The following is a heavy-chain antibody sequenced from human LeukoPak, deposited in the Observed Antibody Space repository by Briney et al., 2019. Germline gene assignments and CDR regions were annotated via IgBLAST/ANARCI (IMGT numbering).Heavy chain of an antibody. CDR1: GYTFTSYG. V-gene: IGHV1-18*01. CDR2: ISAYNGHT. CDR3: ARDFGRFATAGNYYYYGMDV. D-gene: IGHD1-1*01. J-gene: IGHJ6*02. Sequence: ASVKVSCKASGYTFTSYGISWVRQAPGQGLKWMGWISAYNGHTNYAQKLQGRVTMTTDTFTTTAYMELRSLRSDDTAVYYCARDFGRFATAGNYYYYGMDVWGQGTTVTVSS.